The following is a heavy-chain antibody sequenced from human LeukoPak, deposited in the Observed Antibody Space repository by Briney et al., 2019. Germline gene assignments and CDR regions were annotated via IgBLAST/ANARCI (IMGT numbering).Heavy chain of an antibody. CDR3: ARDFNWGPDY. D-gene: IGHD7-27*01. CDR2: INGNSGDT. Sequence: ASVTVSCKASGYTFTGYYMHWVRQAPGQGLEWMGWINGNSGDTNYAQKFQDRVTMTGDTSISTAYMELSRLRTDDTAVYYCARDFNWGPDYWGQGTLVTVSS. CDR1: GYTFTGYY. V-gene: IGHV1-2*02. J-gene: IGHJ4*02.